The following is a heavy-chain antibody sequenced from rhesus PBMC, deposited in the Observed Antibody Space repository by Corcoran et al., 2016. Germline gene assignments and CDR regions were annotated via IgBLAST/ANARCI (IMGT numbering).Heavy chain of an antibody. Sequence: EVQLVESGGGLVQPGGSLRLSCAASGFTFSSYGMHWVRQAPGKGLEWVAVISYDGSNKYSADPVKDRFTISRDNSKNMLYLQMNNLKLEDTAVYYCARASYSSGWSFGYFDLWGPGTPITISS. CDR1: GFTFSSYG. V-gene: IGHV3-54*02. J-gene: IGHJ2*01. CDR2: ISYDGSNK. CDR3: ARASYSSGWSFGYFDL. D-gene: IGHD6S26*01.